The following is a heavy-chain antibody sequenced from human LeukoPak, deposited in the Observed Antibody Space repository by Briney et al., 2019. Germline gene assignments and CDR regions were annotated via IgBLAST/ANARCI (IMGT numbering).Heavy chain of an antibody. CDR2: ISYDGSNK. J-gene: IGHJ5*02. CDR1: GFTFSSYA. V-gene: IGHV3-30-3*01. Sequence: PGGSLRLSCAASGFTFSSYAMHWVRQAPGKGLEWVAVISYDGSNKYYADSVKGRFTISRDNSKNTLYLQMNSLRAEDTAVYYCARGTFVVPAPPQFDPWGQGTLVTVSS. D-gene: IGHD2-2*01. CDR3: ARGTFVVPAPPQFDP.